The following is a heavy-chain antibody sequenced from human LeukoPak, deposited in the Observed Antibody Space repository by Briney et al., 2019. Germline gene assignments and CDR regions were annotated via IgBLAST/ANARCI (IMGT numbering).Heavy chain of an antibody. J-gene: IGHJ4*02. Sequence: PGGSLRLSCAASGFTFSNAWMSWVRQAPGKGLEWVSAISGSGGSTYYADSVKGRFTISRDNSKNTLYLQMNSLRAEDTAVYYCAKSGSAVARTFDYWGQGTLVTVSS. CDR1: GFTFSNAW. CDR3: AKSGSAVARTFDY. V-gene: IGHV3-23*01. CDR2: ISGSGGST. D-gene: IGHD6-19*01.